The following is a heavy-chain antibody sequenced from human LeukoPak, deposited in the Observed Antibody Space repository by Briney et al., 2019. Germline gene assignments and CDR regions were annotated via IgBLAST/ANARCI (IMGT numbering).Heavy chain of an antibody. CDR3: ARGLDYYDSSGYYSPLDY. V-gene: IGHV3-20*04. CDR1: GFTFDDYG. J-gene: IGHJ4*02. CDR2: INWNGGST. D-gene: IGHD3-22*01. Sequence: GGSLRLSCAASGFTFDDYGMSWVRQAPGKGLEWVSGINWNGGSTGYADSVKGRFTISRDNAKISLYLQMNSLRAEDTALYYCARGLDYYDSSGYYSPLDYWGQGTLVTASS.